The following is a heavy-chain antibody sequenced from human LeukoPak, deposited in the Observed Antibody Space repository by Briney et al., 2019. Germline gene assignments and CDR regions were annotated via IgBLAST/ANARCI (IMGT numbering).Heavy chain of an antibody. CDR2: ISSSSSYI. CDR1: GFTFSSYS. J-gene: IGHJ3*01. V-gene: IGHV3-21*01. Sequence: GGSLRLSCAASGFTFSSYSMNWVRQAPGKGLEWVSSISSSSSYIYYADSVKGRLTISRDNAKNSLYLQMNSLRADDTAMYYCARDNLAAAGDDNFDLWGQGTMVTVSS. CDR3: ARDNLAAAGDDNFDL. D-gene: IGHD6-13*01.